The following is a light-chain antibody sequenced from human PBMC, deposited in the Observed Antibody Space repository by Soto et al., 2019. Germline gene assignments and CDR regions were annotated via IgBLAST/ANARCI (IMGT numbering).Light chain of an antibody. CDR3: QEYDSYRT. J-gene: IGKJ1*01. V-gene: IGKV1-5*03. CDR1: HSIRNY. CDR2: KAS. Sequence: DIQMTQSPSTLSASVGDRVTITCRASHSIRNYLAWYQQKAGKAPNLLIYKASTLESGVPSRFSGSGSGTEFTLTISSLQPDDSATYYCQEYDSYRTFGPGTKVDIK.